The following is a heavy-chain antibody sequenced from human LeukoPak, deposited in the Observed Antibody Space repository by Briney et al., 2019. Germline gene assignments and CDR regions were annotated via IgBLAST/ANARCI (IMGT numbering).Heavy chain of an antibody. CDR1: GFTFSSYT. D-gene: IGHD3-16*01. CDR3: ARVQGERRDY. J-gene: IGHJ4*02. CDR2: IGGSSSFV. Sequence: GGSLRLSCAASGFTFSSYTRNWVRQAPGKGLEWVSSIGGSSSFVFYADSVKGRFTISRDNAKNSLYLQMSSLGVEDTAIYYCARVQGERRDYWGQGTLVTVSS. V-gene: IGHV3-21*01.